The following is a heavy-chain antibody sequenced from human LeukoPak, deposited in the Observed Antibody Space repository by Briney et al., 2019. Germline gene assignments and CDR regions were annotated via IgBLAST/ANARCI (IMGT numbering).Heavy chain of an antibody. D-gene: IGHD3-22*01. CDR2: ISSSSSYI. Sequence: GGSLRLSCAASGFTFSSYSMNWVRQAPGKGLEWVSFISSSSSYIYYADSVKGRFTISRDNAKNSLYLQMNSLRAEDTAVYYCAREYYYDSSGYYYAGPKHFDPWGQGTLVTVSS. V-gene: IGHV3-21*01. CDR3: AREYYYDSSGYYYAGPKHFDP. J-gene: IGHJ5*02. CDR1: GFTFSSYS.